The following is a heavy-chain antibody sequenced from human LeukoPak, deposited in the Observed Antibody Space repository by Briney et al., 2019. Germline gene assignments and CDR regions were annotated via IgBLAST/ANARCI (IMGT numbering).Heavy chain of an antibody. CDR1: GFAFTSYG. V-gene: IGHV3-30*03. D-gene: IGHD3-9*01. J-gene: IGHJ6*02. Sequence: PGGSLRLSCAASGFAFTSYGMHWVRQAPGNGLEWVAVITYDGTNKYYADSVKGRFTISRDNAKNSLYLQMNSLRDEDTAVYYCARDYDILTGYAYYYYGMDVWGQGTTVTVSS. CDR2: ITYDGTNK. CDR3: ARDYDILTGYAYYYYGMDV.